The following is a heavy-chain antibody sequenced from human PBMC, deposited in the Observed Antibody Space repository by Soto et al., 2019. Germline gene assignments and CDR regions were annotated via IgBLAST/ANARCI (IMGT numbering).Heavy chain of an antibody. CDR1: GGSISSSSYY. D-gene: IGHD1-20*01. V-gene: IGHV4-39*01. Sequence: KSSETLSLTCTVSGGSISSSSYYWGWIRQPPGKGLEWIGSIYYSGSTYYNPSLKSRVTISVDTSKNQFSLKLSSVTAADTAVYYCVTSPTSLLPTKPFDYWGQGTLVTVSS. CDR3: VTSPTSLLPTKPFDY. J-gene: IGHJ4*02. CDR2: IYYSGST.